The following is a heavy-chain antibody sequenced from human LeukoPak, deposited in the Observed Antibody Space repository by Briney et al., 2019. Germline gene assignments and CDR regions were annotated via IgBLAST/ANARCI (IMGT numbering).Heavy chain of an antibody. J-gene: IGHJ3*02. D-gene: IGHD1-20*01. CDR3: ARGTDNWSSVEAFDI. CDR1: GGSFSSRTNY. Sequence: SETLSLTCTVSGGSFSSRTNYWGWIRQPPGKGLEWIGNIYYRGSTYSNPSLKSRVTISVDTSMKRFSLNVSSVTAADTAVYYCARGTDNWSSVEAFDIWGRGTMVTVSS. V-gene: IGHV4-39*07. CDR2: IYYRGST.